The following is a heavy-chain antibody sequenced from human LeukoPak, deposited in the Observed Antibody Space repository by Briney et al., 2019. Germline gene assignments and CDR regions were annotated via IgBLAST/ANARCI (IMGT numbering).Heavy chain of an antibody. CDR2: ISSSGSTI. CDR3: ARDEYYDFWSGPTDYYYYYYMDV. J-gene: IGHJ6*03. V-gene: IGHV3-11*01. D-gene: IGHD3-3*01. CDR1: GFTFSDYY. Sequence: PGGSLRLSCAASGFTFSDYYMSWIRQAPGKGLEWVSYISSSGSTIYYADSVKGRLTISRDNAKNSLYLQMNSLRAEDTAVYYCARDEYYDFWSGPTDYYYYYYMDVWGKGTTVTVSS.